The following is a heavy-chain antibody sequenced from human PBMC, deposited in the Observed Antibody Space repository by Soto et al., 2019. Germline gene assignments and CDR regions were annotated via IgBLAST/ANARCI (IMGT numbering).Heavy chain of an antibody. CDR3: ARDSPPVYY. Sequence: QVQLVQSGAEVKKPGASVKVSCKASGYTFTSYGISWVRQAPGQGIEWMGWISAYNGNTKNAQQLQGRVNMTTDTSTSTDYMELRSLRSDVTAVYDCARDSPPVYYWGQGTLVTVSS. J-gene: IGHJ4*02. CDR2: ISAYNGNT. CDR1: GYTFTSYG. D-gene: IGHD3-16*01. V-gene: IGHV1-18*01.